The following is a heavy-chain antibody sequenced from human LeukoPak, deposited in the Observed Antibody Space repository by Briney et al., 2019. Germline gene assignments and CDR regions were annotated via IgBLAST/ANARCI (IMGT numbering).Heavy chain of an antibody. CDR2: IRTDGLET. CDR3: ARVMSGYYVVLDI. V-gene: IGHV3-74*01. D-gene: IGHD3-3*01. J-gene: IGHJ3*02. CDR1: GFTFSSYA. Sequence: GGSLRLSCAASGFTFSSYAMSWVRQAPGKGLVWVSRIRTDGLETSYADSVKGRFTVSRDNAKNILYLQMNSLRAEDTAVYYCARVMSGYYVVLDIWGQGTMVTVSS.